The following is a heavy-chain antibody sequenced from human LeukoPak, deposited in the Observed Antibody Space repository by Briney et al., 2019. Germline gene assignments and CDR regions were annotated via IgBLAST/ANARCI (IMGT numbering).Heavy chain of an antibody. Sequence: GASVKVSCKASGYTFSNYYMHWVRQAPGQGLEWMGIINPSGGDTRYAPKFQGRVTMTRDTSTSTAYMELSSLRSEDTAVYYCAKSYYDSSGYSDYWGQGTLVTVSS. D-gene: IGHD3-22*01. CDR2: INPSGGDT. V-gene: IGHV1-46*01. CDR3: AKSYYDSSGYSDY. CDR1: GYTFSNYY. J-gene: IGHJ4*02.